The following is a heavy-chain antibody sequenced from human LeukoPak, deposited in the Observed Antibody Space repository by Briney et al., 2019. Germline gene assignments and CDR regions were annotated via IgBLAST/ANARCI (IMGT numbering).Heavy chain of an antibody. Sequence: PSETLSLTCTVSGGSISSGGYYWSWIRQHPGKGLEWIGYIYYSGSTYYNPSLKSRVTISVDTSKNQFSLKLSSVTAADTAVYYCARAVVVRGPYGMDDWGQGTTVTVSS. CDR3: ARAVVVRGPYGMDD. D-gene: IGHD3-10*01. CDR1: GGSISSGGYY. V-gene: IGHV4-31*03. CDR2: IYYSGST. J-gene: IGHJ6*02.